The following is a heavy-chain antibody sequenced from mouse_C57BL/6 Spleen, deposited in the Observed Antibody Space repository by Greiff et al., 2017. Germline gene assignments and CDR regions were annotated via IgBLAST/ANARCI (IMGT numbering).Heavy chain of an antibody. CDR2: INPGSGGT. V-gene: IGHV1-54*01. J-gene: IGHJ1*03. CDR3: ARFYYGSSYGYFDV. CDR1: GYTFTNYL. Sequence: QVQLKQSGAELVRPGTSVKVSCKASGYTFTNYLIEWVKQRPGQGLEWIGVINPGSGGTNYNEKFKGKATLTADQSSSTAYMQLSILTSEDSAVYVCARFYYGSSYGYFDVWGTGTTVTVSS. D-gene: IGHD1-1*01.